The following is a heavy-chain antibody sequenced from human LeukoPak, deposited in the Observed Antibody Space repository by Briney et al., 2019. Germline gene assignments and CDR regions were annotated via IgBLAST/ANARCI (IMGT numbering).Heavy chain of an antibody. CDR1: GYSFTSYW. Sequence: GESLKISCKGSGYSFTSYWIGWVRQMPGKGLEWMGIIYPGDSDTRYSPSFQGQVTISADKSISTAYLQWSSLKASDTAMYYCARSFRYGDPYFHSYYYYGMDVWGQGTTVTVSS. CDR3: ARSFRYGDPYFHSYYYYGMDV. J-gene: IGHJ6*02. V-gene: IGHV5-51*01. D-gene: IGHD4-17*01. CDR2: IYPGDSDT.